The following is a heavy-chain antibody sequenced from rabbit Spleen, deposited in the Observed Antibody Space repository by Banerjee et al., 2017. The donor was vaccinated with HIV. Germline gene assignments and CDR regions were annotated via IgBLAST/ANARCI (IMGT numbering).Heavy chain of an antibody. Sequence: QSLEESGGDLVKPGASLTLTCTASGVSFSSSYYMCWVRQAPGKGLEYIACIYDDSSGSTMYASWVNGRFTISSHNGQNTLYLQLNSLTAADTATYFCARDTASSFSSYGMDLWGPGTLVTVS. D-gene: IGHD8-1*01. J-gene: IGHJ6*01. CDR1: GVSFSSSYY. V-gene: IGHV1S40*01. CDR2: IYDDSSGST. CDR3: ARDTASSFSSYGMDL.